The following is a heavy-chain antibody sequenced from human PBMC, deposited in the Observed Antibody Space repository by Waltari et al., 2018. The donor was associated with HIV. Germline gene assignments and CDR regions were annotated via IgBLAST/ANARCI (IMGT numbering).Heavy chain of an antibody. CDR2: IRRGNNEK. J-gene: IGHJ4*02. V-gene: IGHV3-21*04. CDR3: VRDDPGYGPIDY. CDR1: GLELRHYS. Sequence: LVESGGGVVKTGGSIRLTCEDAGLELRHYSMNWVRQSRMRGLEWVASIRRGNNEKHYLDSVRGRFAISRDISESSVYLQMESLKEDDTATYFCVRDDPGYGPIDYWGQGTLVTV. D-gene: IGHD3-16*01.